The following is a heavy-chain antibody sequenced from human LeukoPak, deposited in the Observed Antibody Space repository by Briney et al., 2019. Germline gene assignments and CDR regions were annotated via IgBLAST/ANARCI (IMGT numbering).Heavy chain of an antibody. Sequence: ASVKVSCKASGYTFISYGISWVRQAPGQGLEWMGWISAYNGNTNYALKLQGRVTMTTDTSTSTAYMELRSLRSVDTAVYYCARDNTAMPRRAFDIWGQGTMVTVSS. D-gene: IGHD5-18*01. J-gene: IGHJ3*02. V-gene: IGHV1-18*01. CDR3: ARDNTAMPRRAFDI. CDR2: ISAYNGNT. CDR1: GYTFISYG.